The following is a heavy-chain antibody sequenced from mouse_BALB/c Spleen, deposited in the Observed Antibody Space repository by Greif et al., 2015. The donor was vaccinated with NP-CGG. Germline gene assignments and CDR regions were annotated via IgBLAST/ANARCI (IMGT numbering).Heavy chain of an antibody. V-gene: IGHV2-6-7*01. CDR3: ARGDYGSSLYYAMDY. J-gene: IGHJ4*01. CDR2: IWGDGST. Sequence: QVHVKQSGPGLVAPSQSLSITCTVSGFSLTGYGVNWVRQPPGKGLEWLGMIWGDGSTDYNSALKSRLSISKDNSKSQVFLKMNSLQTDDTARYYCARGDYGSSLYYAMDYWGQGTSVTVSS. D-gene: IGHD1-1*01. CDR1: GFSLTGYG.